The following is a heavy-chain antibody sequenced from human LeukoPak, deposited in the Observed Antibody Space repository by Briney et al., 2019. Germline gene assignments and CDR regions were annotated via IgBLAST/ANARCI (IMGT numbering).Heavy chain of an antibody. V-gene: IGHV4-39*07. CDR1: GGSISSSSYY. CDR2: IYYSGST. D-gene: IGHD5-12*01. J-gene: IGHJ5*02. CDR3: AREKSVGYSGYAEGGDWFDP. Sequence: SETLSLTCTVSGGSISSSSYYWGWIRQPPGKGLEWIGSIYYSGSTYYNPSLKSRVTISVDTSKNQFSLKLSSVTAADTAVYYCAREKSVGYSGYAEGGDWFDPWGQGTLVTVSS.